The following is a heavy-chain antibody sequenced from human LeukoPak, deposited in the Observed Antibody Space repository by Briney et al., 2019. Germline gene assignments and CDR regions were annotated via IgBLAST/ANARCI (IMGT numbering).Heavy chain of an antibody. D-gene: IGHD2/OR15-2a*01. CDR1: GNYW. CDR3: VSFYEAY. Sequence: GGSLRLSCAASGNYWMHWVRQAPGKGLVWVSHINSDGSWTSYADSVKGRFTISKDNAKNTVYLQMNNLRAEDTAVYCCVSFYEAYWGRGTLVTVSS. V-gene: IGHV3-74*01. CDR2: INSDGSWT. J-gene: IGHJ4*02.